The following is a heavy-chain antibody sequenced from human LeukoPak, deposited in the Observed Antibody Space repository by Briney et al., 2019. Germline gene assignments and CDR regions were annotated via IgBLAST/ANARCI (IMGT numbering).Heavy chain of an antibody. CDR2: IKQDGSEK. CDR1: GFTFSSYW. CDR3: AGGVDWELLPEYFQH. D-gene: IGHD1-26*01. Sequence: GGTLSLSCAVSGFTFSSYWMSWVRQAPGKGLEWVANIKQDGSEKYYVDAVKGRFPISRDDAKNSLYLQMNSLRAEDTAVYYCAGGVDWELLPEYFQHWGQGTLVTVSS. V-gene: IGHV3-7*01. J-gene: IGHJ1*01.